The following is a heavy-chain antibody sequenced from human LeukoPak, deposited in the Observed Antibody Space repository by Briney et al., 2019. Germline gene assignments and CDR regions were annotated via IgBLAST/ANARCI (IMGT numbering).Heavy chain of an antibody. J-gene: IGHJ4*02. D-gene: IGHD2-15*01. CDR1: GFTFSYFY. CDR2: ISSSGSTI. CDR3: ARSVVAATETFDY. Sequence: GGSLRLSCAASGFTFSYFYMSWIRQAPGKGLEWVSYISSSGSTIFYADSVKGRFTISRDNAKNSLYLQMNSLRAEDTAVCYCARSVVAATETFDYWGQGTLVTVSS. V-gene: IGHV3-11*04.